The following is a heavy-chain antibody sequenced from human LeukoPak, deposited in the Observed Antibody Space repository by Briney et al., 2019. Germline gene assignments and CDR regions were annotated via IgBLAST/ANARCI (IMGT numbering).Heavy chain of an antibody. V-gene: IGHV3-30-3*01. Sequence: PGGSLRLSCAAPGFTFSGYVLHWVRQAPGKGLEWVAVISYDGSNKYYADSVKGRFTMSRDNSKNMLYLQMDSLRAEDTGVYYCMRGYCSGGSCYAGDYWGQGTLVTVSS. D-gene: IGHD2-15*01. CDR1: GFTFSGYV. CDR2: ISYDGSNK. CDR3: MRGYCSGGSCYAGDY. J-gene: IGHJ4*02.